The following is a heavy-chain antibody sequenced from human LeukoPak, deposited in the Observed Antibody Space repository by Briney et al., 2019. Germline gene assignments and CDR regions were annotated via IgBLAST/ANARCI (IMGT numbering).Heavy chain of an antibody. J-gene: IGHJ5*02. CDR3: ARVSSAYDFWSGYTLGWFDP. Sequence: GASVKVSCKASGYTFTSYYMHWVRQAPGQGLEWMGIINPSGGSTSYAQKFQGRVTMTRDMSTSTVYMELSSLRSDDTAVYYCARVSSAYDFWSGYTLGWFDPWGQGTLVTVSS. V-gene: IGHV1-46*01. CDR2: INPSGGST. CDR1: GYTFTSYY. D-gene: IGHD3-3*01.